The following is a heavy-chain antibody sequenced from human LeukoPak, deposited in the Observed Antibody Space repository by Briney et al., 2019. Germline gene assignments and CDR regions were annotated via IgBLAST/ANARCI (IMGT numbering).Heavy chain of an antibody. CDR2: ISAYNGNT. J-gene: IGHJ5*02. V-gene: IGHV1-18*01. D-gene: IGHD3-3*01. CDR1: GYTFTCYG. Sequence: ASVKVSCKASGYTFTCYGISWVRQAPGQGLEWMGWISAYNGNTNYAQKLQGRVTMTTDTSTSTAYMELRSLRSDDTAVYYCARSPDLEWLLYEGGWFDPWGQGTLVTVSS. CDR3: ARSPDLEWLLYEGGWFDP.